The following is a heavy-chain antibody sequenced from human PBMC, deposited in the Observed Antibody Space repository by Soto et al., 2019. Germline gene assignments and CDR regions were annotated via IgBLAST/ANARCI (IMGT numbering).Heavy chain of an antibody. V-gene: IGHV4-30-4*02. CDR1: GDPMSRRYYY. CDR2: ISYSGTT. J-gene: IGHJ4*02. CDR3: ARDDSSGYDYSSFGY. Sequence: PSETLSLTCTISGDPMSRRYYYRIWIRQPPGKGLEWIGFISYSGTTYYNPSLKSRVTISVDTSKNQFSLKLSSVTAADTAVYYCARDDSSGYDYSSFGYWGQG. D-gene: IGHD3-22*01.